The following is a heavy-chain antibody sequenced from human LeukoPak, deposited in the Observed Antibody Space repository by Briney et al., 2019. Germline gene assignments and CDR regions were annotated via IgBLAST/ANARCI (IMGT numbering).Heavy chain of an antibody. J-gene: IGHJ4*02. CDR3: ARVSTGYYYDSSGYPSFDY. CDR1: GYTFTSYY. D-gene: IGHD3-22*01. Sequence: ASVKVSCKASGYTFTSYYMHWVRQAPGQGLEWMGIINPSGGSTSYAQKFQGRVTMTRDTSTSTVYMELSSLRSEDTAVYYCARVSTGYYYDSSGYPSFDYWGQGTLVTVSS. CDR2: INPSGGST. V-gene: IGHV1-46*01.